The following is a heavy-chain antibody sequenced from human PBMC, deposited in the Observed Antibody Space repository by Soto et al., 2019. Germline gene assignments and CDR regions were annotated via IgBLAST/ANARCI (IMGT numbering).Heavy chain of an antibody. J-gene: IGHJ4*02. CDR3: ARAWGSSGYYYDY. D-gene: IGHD3-22*01. V-gene: IGHV3-23*01. Sequence: PGGSLRLSCAASGFTFNNFAMNWVRQAPGKGLEWVSTISDRGVNTYYADSVKGRFTISRDNSKNTLYLQMNSLRAEDTAVYYCARAWGSSGYYYDYWGQGTLVTVSS. CDR1: GFTFNNFA. CDR2: ISDRGVNT.